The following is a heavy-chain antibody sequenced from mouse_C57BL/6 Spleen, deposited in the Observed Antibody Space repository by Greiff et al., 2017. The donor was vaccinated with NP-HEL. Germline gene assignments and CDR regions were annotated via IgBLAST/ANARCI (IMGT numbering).Heavy chain of an antibody. CDR1: GYTFTDYN. CDR3: ARDYYSNYEDYYAMDY. CDR2: INPNNGGT. V-gene: IGHV1-22*01. D-gene: IGHD2-5*01. J-gene: IGHJ4*01. Sequence: EVQLQESGPELVKPGASVKMSCKASGYTFTDYNMHWVKQSHGKSLEWIGYINPNNGGTSYNQKFKGKATLTVNKSSSTAYMELRSLTSEDAAVYYCARDYYSNYEDYYAMDYWGQGTSVTVSS.